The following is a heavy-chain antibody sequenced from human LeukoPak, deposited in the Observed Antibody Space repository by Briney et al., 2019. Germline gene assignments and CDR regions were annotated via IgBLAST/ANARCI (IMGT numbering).Heavy chain of an antibody. CDR1: GFTFSDHY. D-gene: IGHD1-14*01. CDR2: TRNKANSYTT. Sequence: GGSLRLSCAASGFTFSDHYMDWVRQAPGKGLEWVGRTRNKANSYTTEYAASVKGRFTISRDDSKNSLYLQMNSLKTEDTAVYYCARWDPDSGPTYYFDYWGQGTLVTVSS. CDR3: ARWDPDSGPTYYFDY. V-gene: IGHV3-72*01. J-gene: IGHJ4*02.